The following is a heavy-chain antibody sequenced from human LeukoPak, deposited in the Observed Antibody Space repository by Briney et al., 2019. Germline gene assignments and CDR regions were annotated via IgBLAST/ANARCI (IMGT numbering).Heavy chain of an antibody. D-gene: IGHD6-13*01. CDR1: GFTFTNYW. J-gene: IGHJ4*02. CDR2: IHYSGST. CDR3: ARDGSNGAATGGFDY. V-gene: IGHV4-4*02. Sequence: PGGSLRLSCAASGFTFTNYWMSWDRQAPGKGLEWIGSIHYSGSTYYNPSLRSRVTISLDKSKNQFSLKVSSVIAADTAVYYCARDGSNGAATGGFDYWGQGILVTVSS.